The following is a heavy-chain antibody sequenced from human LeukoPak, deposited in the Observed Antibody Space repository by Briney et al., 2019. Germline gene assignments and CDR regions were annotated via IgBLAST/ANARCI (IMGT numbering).Heavy chain of an antibody. V-gene: IGHV4-34*01. J-gene: IGHJ4*02. Sequence: SETLSLTCAVYGGSFSGYYWSWIRQPPGKGLEWIGETSHSGSTNYNPSLESRVTVSGGTSKNQFSLRLSSVTAADTAVYYCARAERLGYEDYWGQGTLVTVSS. CDR2: TSHSGST. CDR1: GGSFSGYY. D-gene: IGHD2-15*01. CDR3: ARAERLGYEDY.